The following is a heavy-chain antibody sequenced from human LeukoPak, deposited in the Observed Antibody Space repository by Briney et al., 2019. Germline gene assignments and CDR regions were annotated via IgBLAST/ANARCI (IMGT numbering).Heavy chain of an antibody. CDR3: AKDMRVRGLYYYYYYMDV. D-gene: IGHD3-22*01. Sequence: PGGSLRLSCAASGFTFDDYAMHWVRQAPGKGLEWVSGISWNSGSTGYADSVKGRFTISRDNAKNSLYLQMNSLRAEDTALYYCAKDMRVRGLYYYYYYMDVWGKGTTVTVSS. J-gene: IGHJ6*03. V-gene: IGHV3-9*01. CDR1: GFTFDDYA. CDR2: ISWNSGST.